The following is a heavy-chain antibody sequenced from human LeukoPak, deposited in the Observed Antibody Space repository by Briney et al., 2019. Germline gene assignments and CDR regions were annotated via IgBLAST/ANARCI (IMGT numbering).Heavy chain of an antibody. Sequence: GGSLRLSCAASGFIFSGYYMSWIRQAPGKGLEWVLYISSSGSTIYYADSVKGRFTISRDNAKNSLYLQMNSLRAEDTAVYYCARAGIAVAGTVFGFDYWGQGTLVTVSS. CDR3: ARAGIAVAGTVFGFDY. J-gene: IGHJ4*02. V-gene: IGHV3-11*01. CDR1: GFIFSGYY. CDR2: ISSSGSTI. D-gene: IGHD6-19*01.